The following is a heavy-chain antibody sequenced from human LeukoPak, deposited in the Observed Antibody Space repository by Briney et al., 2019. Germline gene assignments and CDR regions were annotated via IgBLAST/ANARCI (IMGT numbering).Heavy chain of an antibody. CDR1: GGSISSSSYY. D-gene: IGHD7-27*01. Sequence: SETLSLTCTVSGGSISSSSYYWGWIRQPPGKGLERIGSISYSGSTYYNPSLKSRVTISVDTSKNQFSLKLSSVTAADTAVYFSARASWGFSAFDIWGQGTMVTVSS. CDR2: ISYSGST. J-gene: IGHJ3*02. CDR3: ARASWGFSAFDI. V-gene: IGHV4-39*01.